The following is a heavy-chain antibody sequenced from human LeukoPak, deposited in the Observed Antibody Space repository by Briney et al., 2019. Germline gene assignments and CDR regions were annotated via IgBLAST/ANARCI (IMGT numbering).Heavy chain of an antibody. V-gene: IGHV4-34*01. CDR2: INHRGST. D-gene: IGHD3-9*01. CDR3: ESGIRYFDWLQRRPLVVPWFDH. Sequence: SETLSLTCAVYGGSFSGYDWSWIGQPPGKGREGMGEINHRGSTNYIPSLKCRVTISVDTSKNQFSLTLCSVTAANTALFYCESGIRYFDWLQRRPLVVPWFDHWGQGTLVTVSS. CDR1: GGSFSGYD. J-gene: IGHJ5*02.